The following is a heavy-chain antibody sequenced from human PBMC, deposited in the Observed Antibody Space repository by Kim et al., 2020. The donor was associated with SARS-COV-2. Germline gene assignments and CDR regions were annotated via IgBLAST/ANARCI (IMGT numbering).Heavy chain of an antibody. V-gene: IGHV4-31*03. CDR2: IYYSGST. J-gene: IGHJ4*02. CDR3: ARAPLTIFGVVIQNFDY. Sequence: SETLSLTCTVSGGSISSGVYYWSWIRQHPGKGLEWIGYIYYSGSTYYNPSLKSRVTISVDTSKNQFSLKLSSVTAADTAVYYCARAPLTIFGVVIQNFDYWGQGTLVTVSS. CDR1: GGSISSGVYY. D-gene: IGHD3-3*01.